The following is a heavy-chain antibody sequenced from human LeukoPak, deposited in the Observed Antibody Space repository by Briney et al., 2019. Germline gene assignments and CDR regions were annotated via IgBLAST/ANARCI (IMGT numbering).Heavy chain of an antibody. CDR2: IKSKFDGGTT. CDR1: GFTFSNAW. D-gene: IGHD6-19*01. CDR3: TTGVSSGWYPDY. Sequence: GGSLRLSCAASGFTFSNAWMSWVRQAPGKGLEWVGRIKSKFDGGTTDYAAPVKGRFTISRDDSKNTLYLQMNSLKTEDTAVYYCTTGVSSGWYPDYWGQGTLVTVSS. V-gene: IGHV3-15*01. J-gene: IGHJ4*02.